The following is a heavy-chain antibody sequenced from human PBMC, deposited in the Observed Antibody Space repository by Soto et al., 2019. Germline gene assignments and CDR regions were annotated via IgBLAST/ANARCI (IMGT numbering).Heavy chain of an antibody. Sequence: HEHLVQSGAEVKRPGASLKVYCKASGYSFTGYYIHWVRQAPGQGLEWMGWINPDSGATNYAQNFQRRVTLTSDTSISTASMDLTSLTSDDTAVYYCARGDYGTGGYPFPYFDYWGQGTLVIVSS. CDR2: INPDSGAT. J-gene: IGHJ4*02. CDR1: GYSFTGYY. CDR3: ARGDYGTGGYPFPYFDY. V-gene: IGHV1-2*02. D-gene: IGHD2-8*02.